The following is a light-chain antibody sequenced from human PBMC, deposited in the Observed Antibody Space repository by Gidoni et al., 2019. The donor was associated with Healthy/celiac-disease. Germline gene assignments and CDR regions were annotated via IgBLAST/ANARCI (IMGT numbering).Light chain of an antibody. CDR3: QAWATSTAWPVV. V-gene: IGLV3-1*01. CDR1: KWGDKY. CDR2: HDS. J-gene: IGLJ2*01. Sequence: SYELTQPPSESVAPGQTASITCSGDKWGDKYACWYQQKPGPSPVLVIYHDSKRPSGFPERFSGSNSGNTASLTISGTQAMDEADYYCQAWATSTAWPVVFGGWTKLTVL.